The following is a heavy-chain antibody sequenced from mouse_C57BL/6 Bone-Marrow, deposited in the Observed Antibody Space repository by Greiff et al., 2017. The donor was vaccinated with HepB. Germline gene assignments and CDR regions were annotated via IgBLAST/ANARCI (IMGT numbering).Heavy chain of an antibody. CDR3: VYYYGFYFDY. D-gene: IGHD1-1*01. J-gene: IGHJ2*01. Sequence: QVQLQQPGAELVRPGTSVKLSCKASGYTFTSYWMHWVKQRPGQGLEWIGVIDPSDSYTNYNQKFKGKATLTVDTSSSTAYMQLSSLTSEDSAVYYCVYYYGFYFDYWGQGTTLTVSS. CDR2: IDPSDSYT. V-gene: IGHV1-59*01. CDR1: GYTFTSYW.